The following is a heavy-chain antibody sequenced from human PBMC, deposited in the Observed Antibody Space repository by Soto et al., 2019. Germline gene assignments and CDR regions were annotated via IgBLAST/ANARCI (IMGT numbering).Heavy chain of an antibody. D-gene: IGHD4-17*01. V-gene: IGHV3-23*01. CDR2: ISGSGGST. CDR3: ARRTVGWYFDL. CDR1: GCTFSIYA. J-gene: IGHJ2*01. Sequence: EVQLLESGGGLVQPGGSLRLSCAASGCTFSIYAMNWVRQAPGKGLEWVSVISGSGGSTYYADSVKGRFTISRDNSKNTLYLQMNSLRAEDTAVYDCARRTVGWYFDLWGRGTLVTVSS.